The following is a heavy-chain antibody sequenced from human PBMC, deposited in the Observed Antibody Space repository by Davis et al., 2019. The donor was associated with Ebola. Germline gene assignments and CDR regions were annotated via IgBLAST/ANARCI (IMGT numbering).Heavy chain of an antibody. J-gene: IGHJ4*02. CDR1: GYTFTTYW. Sequence: GESLKISCKGSGYTFTTYWIGWVRQMPGKGLEWMWIIYPGDSDTRYSPSFQGQVTISADKSISTAYLQWSSLKASDTAMYYCARRGGWSGAFLDYWGQGTLVTVSS. V-gene: IGHV5-51*01. CDR3: ARRGGWSGAFLDY. CDR2: IYPGDSDT. D-gene: IGHD3-3*02.